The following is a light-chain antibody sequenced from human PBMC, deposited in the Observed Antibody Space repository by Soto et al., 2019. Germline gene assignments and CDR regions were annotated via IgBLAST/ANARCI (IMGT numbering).Light chain of an antibody. J-gene: IGKJ4*01. CDR3: QHYNTRSIA. CDR2: AAS. V-gene: IGKV1-5*01. CDR1: ENIFKY. Sequence: DIQMIQSPATLSASVGDRITITCRASENIFKYVAWYQQTSGSAPNLLIYAASDLESGVPSRFSGSGSGTEFSLTIDNRQPNDSATYYCQHYNTRSIAFGGGTKVDVK.